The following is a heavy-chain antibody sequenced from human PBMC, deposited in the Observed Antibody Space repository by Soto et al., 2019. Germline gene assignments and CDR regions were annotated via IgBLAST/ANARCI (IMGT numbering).Heavy chain of an antibody. Sequence: PGGSLRLSCAASVFTFSSYGVHWVRQAPGKGLEWVAVISYDGSNKHYADSVKGRFTISRDNSKTTLYLQMNSLIAEDTAVYYCARSLLQGDFWGQGTLVTVSS. V-gene: IGHV3-30-3*01. CDR3: ARSLLQGDF. D-gene: IGHD2-21*01. J-gene: IGHJ4*02. CDR2: ISYDGSNK. CDR1: VFTFSSYG.